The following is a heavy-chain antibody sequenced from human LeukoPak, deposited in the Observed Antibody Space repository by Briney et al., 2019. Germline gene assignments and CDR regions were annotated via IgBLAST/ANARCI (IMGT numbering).Heavy chain of an antibody. V-gene: IGHV3-53*01. CDR3: ASNSYNSANWFDP. D-gene: IGHD5-24*01. J-gene: IGHJ5*02. Sequence: GGSLRLSCAASGFTVSGHYMTWVRQAPGKGLEWVSVTYSGGSTSYADSVKGRCTISRDNSKNTLYLQMNSLRVEDTAVYYCASNSYNSANWFDPWGQGTLVTVSS. CDR2: TYSGGST. CDR1: GFTVSGHY.